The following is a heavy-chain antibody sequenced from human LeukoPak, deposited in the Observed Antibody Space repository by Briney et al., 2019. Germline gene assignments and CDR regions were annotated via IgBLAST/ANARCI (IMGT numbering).Heavy chain of an antibody. Sequence: SVKVSCKASGGTFSSYGFIWVRQAPGQGLEWMGVIIPIFDTANYAQKFQGRVTITADKSTNTAYMELSSLRSEDSAVFCGARVQAAQEAFDIWGQGTKVAVSS. CDR2: IIPIFDTA. CDR1: GGTFSSYG. V-gene: IGHV1-69*06. CDR3: ARVQAAQEAFDI. J-gene: IGHJ3*02.